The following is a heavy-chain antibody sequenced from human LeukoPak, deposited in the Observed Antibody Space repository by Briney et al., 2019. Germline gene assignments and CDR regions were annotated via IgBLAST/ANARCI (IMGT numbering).Heavy chain of an antibody. CDR3: VRGYCSSTSCFHSIFDY. CDR2: ISGSGNRT. CDR1: GFTFSSYA. D-gene: IGHD2-2*01. V-gene: IGHV3-23*01. J-gene: IGHJ4*02. Sequence: GGSLRLSCAASGFTFSSYAMSWVRQAPGKGLEWVSSISGSGNRTYYADSVKGRFTISRDNAKNSLYLQLNSLRAEDTAVYYCVRGYCSSTSCFHSIFDYWGQGTLVTVSS.